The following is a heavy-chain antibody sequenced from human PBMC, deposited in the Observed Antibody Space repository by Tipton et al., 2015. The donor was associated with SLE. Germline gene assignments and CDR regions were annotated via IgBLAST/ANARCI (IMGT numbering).Heavy chain of an antibody. Sequence: SLRLSCAASGFTFSSYSMNWVRQAPGKGLEWVSYISSSRSTIYYADSVKGRFTISRDNAKNSLYLQMNSMRAEDTAVYYCARDVDSSLGYWGQGTLVTVSS. CDR3: ARDVDSSLGY. V-gene: IGHV3-48*01. D-gene: IGHD6-6*01. J-gene: IGHJ4*02. CDR1: GFTFSSYS. CDR2: ISSSRSTI.